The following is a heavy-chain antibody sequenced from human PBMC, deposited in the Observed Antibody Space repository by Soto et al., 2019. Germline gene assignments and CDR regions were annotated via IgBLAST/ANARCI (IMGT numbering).Heavy chain of an antibody. CDR2: ISYDGNNK. D-gene: IGHD2-15*01. V-gene: IGHV3-30-3*01. Sequence: QVQLVESGGGVVQPGRSLRLSCAASGFTFSSYVMHWVRQAPGKGLEWVAIISYDGNNKYYADSVKGRFTISRDNSKNTLYLQMNSLMAEDTAVYYCARAGCDGGSCYTLVGLRYGMDVWGQGTTVTVSS. J-gene: IGHJ6*02. CDR3: ARAGCDGGSCYTLVGLRYGMDV. CDR1: GFTFSSYV.